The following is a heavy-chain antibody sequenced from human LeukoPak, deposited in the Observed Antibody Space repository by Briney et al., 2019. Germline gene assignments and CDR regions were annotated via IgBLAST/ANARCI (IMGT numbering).Heavy chain of an antibody. Sequence: GGSLRLSCAASGFTFSSYSMNWVRQAPGKGLEWVSSISSSSSYIYYADSVKGRFTISRDNAKNSLYLQMNSLRAEDTAVYYCAREVRGVSIRETEYYYGMDVWGKGTTVTVSS. CDR2: ISSSSSYI. D-gene: IGHD3-10*01. J-gene: IGHJ6*04. CDR3: AREVRGVSIRETEYYYGMDV. CDR1: GFTFSSYS. V-gene: IGHV3-21*01.